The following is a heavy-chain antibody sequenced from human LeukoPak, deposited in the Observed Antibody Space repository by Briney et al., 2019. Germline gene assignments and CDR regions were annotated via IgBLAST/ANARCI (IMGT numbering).Heavy chain of an antibody. CDR1: GYTFTVYY. D-gene: IGHD4-23*01. CDR2: INLNSGGT. J-gene: IGHJ4*02. Sequence: GASVKVSCKVSGYTFTVYYMHWVRQAPGQGLEWLGWINLNSGGTNYAQNFQGRVTMTRDTSISTAYMELSRLRSDDTAVYYCARDQGHGGNSWDYWGQGTLVTVSS. CDR3: ARDQGHGGNSWDY. V-gene: IGHV1-2*02.